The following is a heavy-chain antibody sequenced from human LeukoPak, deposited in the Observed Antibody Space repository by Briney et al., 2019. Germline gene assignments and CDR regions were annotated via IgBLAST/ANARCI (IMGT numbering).Heavy chain of an antibody. J-gene: IGHJ3*01. CDR3: AKEFPPTPRAAAQTGDAFDV. Sequence: GGSLRLSCAASGFIFNRYGMHWVRQAPGKGLEWVAVISFDGKISCYADSVKGRFTISRDNSKNTLDLQMNSLRPEDMAVYYCAKEFPPTPRAAAQTGDAFDVGGRGKMVTVSS. CDR2: ISFDGKIS. CDR1: GFIFNRYG. V-gene: IGHV3-30*18. D-gene: IGHD7-27*01.